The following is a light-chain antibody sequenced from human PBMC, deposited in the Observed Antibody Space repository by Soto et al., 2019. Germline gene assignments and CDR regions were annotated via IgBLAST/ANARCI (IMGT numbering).Light chain of an antibody. V-gene: IGKV3-11*01. CDR1: QSVSSY. Sequence: EIVMTQSPATLSVSPGERATLSCRASQSVSSYLAWYQQKPGQAPRLLIYEASNRATGISARFSGSGSGTDFTLTISSLEPEDFAVYYCQHRSDWPGFGQGTRLEIK. J-gene: IGKJ5*01. CDR3: QHRSDWPG. CDR2: EAS.